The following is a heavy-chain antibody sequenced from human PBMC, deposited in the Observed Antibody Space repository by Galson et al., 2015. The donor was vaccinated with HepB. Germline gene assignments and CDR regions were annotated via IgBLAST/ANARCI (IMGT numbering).Heavy chain of an antibody. CDR1: GGTFSSYT. CDR3: ARMAVHYYDSSGYYY. Sequence: SVKVSCKASGGTFSSYTISWVRQAPGQGLEWMGRIIPILGIANYAQKFQGRVTITADKSTSTAYMELSSLRSEDTAVYYCARMAVHYYDSSGYYYWGQGTLVTVSS. D-gene: IGHD3-22*01. CDR2: IIPILGIA. V-gene: IGHV1-69*02. J-gene: IGHJ4*02.